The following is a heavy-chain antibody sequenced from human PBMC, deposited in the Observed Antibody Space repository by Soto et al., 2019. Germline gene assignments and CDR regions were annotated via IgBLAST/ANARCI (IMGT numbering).Heavy chain of an antibody. Sequence: ASVKVSCKASGYTFTSYDINWVRQATGQGLEWMGWMNPNSGNTGYAQKFQGRVTMTRNTSISTAYMELSSLRSEDTAVYYCARDRSGSYYYYYGMDVWGQGTTVTVSS. J-gene: IGHJ6*02. V-gene: IGHV1-8*01. CDR3: ARDRSGSYYYYYGMDV. D-gene: IGHD1-26*01. CDR1: GYTFTSYD. CDR2: MNPNSGNT.